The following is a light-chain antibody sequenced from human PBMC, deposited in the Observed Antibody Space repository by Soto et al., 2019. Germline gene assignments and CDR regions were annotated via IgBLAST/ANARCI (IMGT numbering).Light chain of an antibody. CDR2: RNN. Sequence: QPVLTQPPSASGTPGQRVTISCSGSISNIGSNFIYWYQQLPGTAPKLLIYRNNERPSGVPDRFSGSKSGTSASLAISGLRSEDEADYHCAAWDDSLSGVVFCGGTKLTVL. CDR3: AAWDDSLSGVV. V-gene: IGLV1-47*01. J-gene: IGLJ2*01. CDR1: ISNIGSNF.